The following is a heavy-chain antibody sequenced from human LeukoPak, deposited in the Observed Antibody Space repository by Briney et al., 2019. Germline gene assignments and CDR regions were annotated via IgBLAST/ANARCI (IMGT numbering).Heavy chain of an antibody. CDR3: AKDGSSWYFDY. D-gene: IGHD6-13*01. CDR1: AFTFSSYA. J-gene: IGHJ4*02. V-gene: IGHV3-23*01. Sequence: GGSLRLSCAASAFTFSSYAMSCVRQAPGKGLEWVAAISGSGGSTYYADSVKGRFTISRDNSKNTLYLQMNSLRAEDTAVYYCAKDGSSWYFDYWGQGTLVTVSS. CDR2: ISGSGGST.